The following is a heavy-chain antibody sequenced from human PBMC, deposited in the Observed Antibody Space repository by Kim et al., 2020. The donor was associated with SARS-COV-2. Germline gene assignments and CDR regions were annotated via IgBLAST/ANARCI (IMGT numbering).Heavy chain of an antibody. CDR3: ARSGGGGAAFDI. D-gene: IGHD5-12*01. J-gene: IGHJ3*02. Sequence: YYNPPLKRRVTISGDTSKNQSPLKLSSGTAADTAVYYCARSGGGGAAFDIWGQGTMVTVSS. V-gene: IGHV4-39*01.